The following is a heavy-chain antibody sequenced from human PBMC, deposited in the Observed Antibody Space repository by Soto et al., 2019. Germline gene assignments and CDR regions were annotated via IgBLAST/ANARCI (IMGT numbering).Heavy chain of an antibody. D-gene: IGHD2-21*02. J-gene: IGHJ3*02. Sequence: ASVKVSCKASGYTFTNYGLSWVRQAPGQGLEWMGWITVYSGTTDHVQKFRGRVSMTTDTSTNTAYMELASLRSDDTAVYYCARPQRGDDVKNALDTWGQGTMVTVSS. CDR3: ARPQRGDDVKNALDT. V-gene: IGHV1-18*04. CDR1: GYTFTNYG. CDR2: ITVYSGTT.